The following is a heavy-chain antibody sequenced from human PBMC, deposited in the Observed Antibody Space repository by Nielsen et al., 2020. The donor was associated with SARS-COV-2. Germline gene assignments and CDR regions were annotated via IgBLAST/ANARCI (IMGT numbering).Heavy chain of an antibody. CDR3: VKVYGSGTYYNYFDY. Sequence: GESLQISCAASGFTFWTYAMSWARQAPGKGLEWVSLISDSGGSTYSADSVKGRFTISRDNSRNTLYLQMNSLSAKDTAIYYCVKVYGSGTYYNYFDYWGQGTLVTVSS. D-gene: IGHD3-10*01. CDR2: ISDSGGST. J-gene: IGHJ4*02. V-gene: IGHV3-23*01. CDR1: GFTFWTYA.